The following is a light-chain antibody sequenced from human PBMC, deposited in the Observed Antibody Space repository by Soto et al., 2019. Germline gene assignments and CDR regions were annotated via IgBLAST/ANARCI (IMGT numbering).Light chain of an antibody. Sequence: DIQMTQSPSTLSASVGDRVTITCRASQSISSWLAWYQQKPGTAPKLLIYATSSLQSGVPSRFSGSGSGTDFTLAISNLQPEDFATYYCQQSDSIPITFGQGTRLEIK. CDR2: ATS. V-gene: IGKV1-39*01. J-gene: IGKJ5*01. CDR3: QQSDSIPIT. CDR1: QSISSW.